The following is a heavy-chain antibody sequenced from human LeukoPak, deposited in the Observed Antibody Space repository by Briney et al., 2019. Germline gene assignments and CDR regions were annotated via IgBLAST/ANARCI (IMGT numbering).Heavy chain of an antibody. CDR1: GGSISSYY. V-gene: IGHV4-59*01. J-gene: IGHJ4*02. Sequence: PSETLSLTCTVSGGSISSYYWSWIRQPPGKGLEWIGYIYYSGSTNYNPSLKSRVTISVDTSKNQFSLKLSSVTAADTAVYYCARGTDYYDALDYWGQGTLVTVSS. CDR2: IYYSGST. D-gene: IGHD3-22*01. CDR3: ARGTDYYDALDY.